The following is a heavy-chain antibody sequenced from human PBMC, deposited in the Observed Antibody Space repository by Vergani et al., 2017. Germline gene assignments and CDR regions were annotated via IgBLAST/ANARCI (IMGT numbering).Heavy chain of an antibody. D-gene: IGHD5-18*01. CDR1: GFTFDDYA. CDR3: ATPKDRYSYCYYY. Sequence: VQLVESGGGVVQPGRSLRLSCAASGFTFDDYAMHWVRPAPGKGLEWVSGISWNSGSIGYADSVKGRFTISSDNAKNSLYLQMNSLRAEDTALYYCATPKDRYSYCYYYWGQGTLVTVSS. V-gene: IGHV3-9*01. J-gene: IGHJ4*02. CDR2: ISWNSGSI.